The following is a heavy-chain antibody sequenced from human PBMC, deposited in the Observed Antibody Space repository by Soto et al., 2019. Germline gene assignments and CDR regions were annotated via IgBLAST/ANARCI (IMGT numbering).Heavy chain of an antibody. V-gene: IGHV1-69*13. CDR1: GGTFSSYA. Sequence: GASVKVSCKASGGTFSSYAISWVRQAPGQGLEWMGGLIPIFGTANYAQKFQGRVTITADESTSTAYMELSSLRSEDTAVYYCARTGGIAVAGRHFDYWGQETLVTVSS. CDR2: LIPIFGTA. J-gene: IGHJ4*02. CDR3: ARTGGIAVAGRHFDY. D-gene: IGHD6-19*01.